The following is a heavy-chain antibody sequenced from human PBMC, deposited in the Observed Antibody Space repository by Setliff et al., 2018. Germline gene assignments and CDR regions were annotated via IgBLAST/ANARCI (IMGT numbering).Heavy chain of an antibody. V-gene: IGHV3-21*04. CDR2: ISPYSDYI. D-gene: IGHD1-26*01. CDR3: ARERVGRYYYYHMDV. Sequence: GGSLRLSCAASTFTLGTYSMHWVRQAPGKGLAWVSSISPYSDYIYYADSVKGRFTISRDNAKNSLYLQMNSLRDEDTAVYYCARERVGRYYYYHMDVWGKGTTVTVSS. J-gene: IGHJ6*03. CDR1: TFTLGTYS.